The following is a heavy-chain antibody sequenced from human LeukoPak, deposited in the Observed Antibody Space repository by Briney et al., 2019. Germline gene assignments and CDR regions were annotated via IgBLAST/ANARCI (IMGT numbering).Heavy chain of an antibody. CDR1: GFTFSDYA. V-gene: IGHV3-30-3*01. CDR2: ISYDGSNK. Sequence: HAGGSLRLSCAASGFTFSDYAMYWVAQSPGKGLEWVAAISYDGSNKYYADSVKGRFTVSRDNSKNTLYLQMNSLKTEDTAVYYCARGAPPDYWGQGTLVTVSS. CDR3: ARGAPPDY. J-gene: IGHJ4*02.